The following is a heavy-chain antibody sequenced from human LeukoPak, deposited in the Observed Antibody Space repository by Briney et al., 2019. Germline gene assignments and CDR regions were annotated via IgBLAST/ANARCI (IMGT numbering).Heavy chain of an antibody. CDR1: GFTFSSYA. CDR2: ISGRGGST. D-gene: IGHD4-17*01. V-gene: IGHV3-23*01. Sequence: GGSLRLSCAASGFTFSSYAMSWVRQAPGKGLEWVSAISGRGGSTYYADSVKGRFTISRDNSKNTLYLQMNSLRAEDTAVYYCARATPNTTVTYYYYGMDVWGQGTTVTVSS. CDR3: ARATPNTTVTYYYYGMDV. J-gene: IGHJ6*02.